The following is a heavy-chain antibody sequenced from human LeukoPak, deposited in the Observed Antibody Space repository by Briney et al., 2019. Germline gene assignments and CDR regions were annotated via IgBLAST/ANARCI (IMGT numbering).Heavy chain of an antibody. CDR2: IYYSGST. V-gene: IGHV4-39*01. CDR1: GGSISNGNYY. Sequence: SETLSLTCTVSGGSISNGNYYWGWIRQSPGKGLEWIGNIYYSGSTYYNPSLKSRVTISVDTSKNQFSLKLSSVTAADTAVYYCARQENYDFVWGSYDYWGQGTLVTVSS. D-gene: IGHD3-16*01. CDR3: ARQENYDFVWGSYDY. J-gene: IGHJ4*02.